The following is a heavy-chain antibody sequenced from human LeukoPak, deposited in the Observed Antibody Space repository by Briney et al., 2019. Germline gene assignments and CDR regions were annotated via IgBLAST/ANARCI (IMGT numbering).Heavy chain of an antibody. J-gene: IGHJ6*03. Sequence: GASVKVSCKASGYTFTGYYMHWVRQAPGQGLEWMGWINPNSGGTNYAQKFQGRVTMTRDTSISTAYMELSRLRSDDTAVYYCAREDDYGSGSYIYYYYMDVWGKGTTVTVSS. CDR2: INPNSGGT. V-gene: IGHV1-2*02. CDR1: GYTFTGYY. D-gene: IGHD3-10*01. CDR3: AREDDYGSGSYIYYYYMDV.